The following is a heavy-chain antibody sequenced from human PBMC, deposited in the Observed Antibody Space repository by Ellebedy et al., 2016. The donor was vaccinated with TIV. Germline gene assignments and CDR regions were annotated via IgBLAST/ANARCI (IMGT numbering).Heavy chain of an antibody. CDR2: ISNTGSRT. CDR3: AKGRGGGSDSSAPRYYFDY. D-gene: IGHD3-22*01. V-gene: IGHV3-23*01. CDR1: GFTFSSYA. J-gene: IGHJ4*02. Sequence: GESLKISCEASGFTFSSYAMSWVRQAPGKGLEWVSTISNTGSRTYYADSVEARFIISRDNSKKTLYLQMNSLRAEDTAVYYCAKGRGGGSDSSAPRYYFDYWGLGTLVTVSS.